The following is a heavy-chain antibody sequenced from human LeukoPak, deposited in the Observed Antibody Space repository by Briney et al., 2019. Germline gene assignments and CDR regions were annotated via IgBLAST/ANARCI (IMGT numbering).Heavy chain of an antibody. CDR3: ARTRDFWSGYFDY. Sequence: SETLSLTCAVSGVSITSDTYCWRWIRQPPGKGLEWIGYILHSGSTYYNPSLKSRVTISIDTSNSQFSLKLSSVTAADTAVYYCARTRDFWSGYFDYWGQGTLVTVSS. D-gene: IGHD3-3*01. CDR2: ILHSGST. CDR1: GVSITSDTYC. V-gene: IGHV4-30-2*01. J-gene: IGHJ4*02.